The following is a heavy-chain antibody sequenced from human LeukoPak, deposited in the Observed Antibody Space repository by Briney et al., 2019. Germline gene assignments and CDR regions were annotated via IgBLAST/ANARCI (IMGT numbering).Heavy chain of an antibody. CDR2: ISWNSDNI. CDR1: GFTFEEYG. V-gene: IGHV3-9*01. CDR3: AKAGCSSTTCYTNS. Sequence: GRSLRLTCAASGFTFEEYGIHWVRQVPGKGLEWVSAISWNSDNIDYADSVKGRFTISRDNAKNSLYLEMSSLRNEDTAFYYCAKAGCSSTTCYTNSWGQGTLVTVSS. J-gene: IGHJ4*02. D-gene: IGHD2-2*02.